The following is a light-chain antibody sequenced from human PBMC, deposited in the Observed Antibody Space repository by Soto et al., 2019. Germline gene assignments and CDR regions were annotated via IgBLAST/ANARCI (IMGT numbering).Light chain of an antibody. CDR2: DAS. J-gene: IGKJ4*01. V-gene: IGKV3-11*01. CDR1: QGISRY. CDR3: QQRSAWPLT. Sequence: EMVLTQSPATLSLSPGERATLSCRASQGISRYLAWYQQKPGQAPRLLIYDASNRATGIPARFSGNGSRTDFTLTITSLEPEDFAVYYCQQRSAWPLTFGGGTKVEIK.